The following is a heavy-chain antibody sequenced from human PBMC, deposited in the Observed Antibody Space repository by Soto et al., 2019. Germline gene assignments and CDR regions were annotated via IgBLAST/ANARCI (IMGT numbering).Heavy chain of an antibody. CDR2: IIPIFGTA. V-gene: IGHV1-69*13. Sequence: ASADVSCKASGGTFSSYAISWVRQAPGQGLEWMGGIIPIFGTANYAQKFQGRVTVTADESTSTAYMELSSLRSEDTAVYYCARDWTEAFDIWGQGTMVTVSS. CDR3: ARDWTEAFDI. CDR1: GGTFSSYA. J-gene: IGHJ3*02. D-gene: IGHD3-3*01.